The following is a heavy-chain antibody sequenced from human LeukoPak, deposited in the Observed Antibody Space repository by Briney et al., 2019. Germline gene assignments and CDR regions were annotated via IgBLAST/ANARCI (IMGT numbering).Heavy chain of an antibody. CDR2: IYSGGST. V-gene: IGHV3-66*01. CDR3: ARLYSSSSPDH. D-gene: IGHD6-6*01. J-gene: IGHJ4*02. Sequence: GGSLRLSCAASGFTVSSNYMSWVRQAPGKGLEWVSVIYSGGSTYYADSVKGRFTISRDNSKNTLYLQMNSLRAEDTAVYYCARLYSSSSPDHWGQGTLVTVSS. CDR1: GFTVSSNY.